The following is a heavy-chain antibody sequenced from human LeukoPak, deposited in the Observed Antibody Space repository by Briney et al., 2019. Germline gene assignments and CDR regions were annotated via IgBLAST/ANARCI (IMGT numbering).Heavy chain of an antibody. D-gene: IGHD1-14*01. CDR3: ARDLIMTNRYYFDY. Sequence: EASVKVSCKASGGTFSSYAISWVRQAPGQGLEWMGRIIPIFGIANYAQKFQGRVTITADKSTSTAYMELSGLRSEDTAVYYCARDLIMTNRYYFDYWGQGTLVTVSS. V-gene: IGHV1-69*04. CDR2: IIPIFGIA. J-gene: IGHJ4*02. CDR1: GGTFSSYA.